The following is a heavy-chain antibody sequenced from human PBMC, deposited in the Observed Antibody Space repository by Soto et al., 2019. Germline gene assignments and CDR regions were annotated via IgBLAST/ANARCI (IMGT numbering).Heavy chain of an antibody. CDR3: ARASSYGDGYNYPWFDP. D-gene: IGHD5-12*01. J-gene: IGHJ5*02. CDR1: WGTSSSYA. V-gene: IGHV1-69*13. Sequence: SVKVSCTASWGTSSSYAISWVRQSPEQGLEWMGGIIPIFGTANYAQKFQGRVTITADESTSTAYMELSSLSSEDTAAYYCARASSYGDGYNYPWFDPWGQGTLVTVSS. CDR2: IIPIFGTA.